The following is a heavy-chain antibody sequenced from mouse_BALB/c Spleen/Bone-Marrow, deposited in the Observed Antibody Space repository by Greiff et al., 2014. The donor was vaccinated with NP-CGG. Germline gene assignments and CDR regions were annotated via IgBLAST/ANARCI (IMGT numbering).Heavy chain of an antibody. V-gene: IGHV7-3*02. J-gene: IGHJ3*01. Sequence: EVKVVESGGGLVQPGGSLRLSCATSGFTFTDYYMSWVRQPPGKALEWLGFIRNKANGYTTEYSASVKGRFTIPRDNSQSILYLQMNTLRAEDSATYYCARVTTAWFAYWGQGTLVTVSA. CDR3: ARVTTAWFAY. D-gene: IGHD1-1*01. CDR1: GFTFTDYY. CDR2: IRNKANGYTT.